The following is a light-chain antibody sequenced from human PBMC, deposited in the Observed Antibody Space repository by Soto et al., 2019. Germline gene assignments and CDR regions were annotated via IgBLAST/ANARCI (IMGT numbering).Light chain of an antibody. J-gene: IGLJ1*01. CDR2: AVT. Sequence: QSVLTQPRSVSGSPGQSVTISCAGTSSDVGGYNYVSWYQQYLGKAPKVMIYAVTRRPSGVPDRISGSKSGNTASLTISGLQAEDEADYYCCSYAGSYTHYVFGTGTKVTVL. CDR3: CSYAGSYTHYV. CDR1: SSDVGGYNY. V-gene: IGLV2-11*01.